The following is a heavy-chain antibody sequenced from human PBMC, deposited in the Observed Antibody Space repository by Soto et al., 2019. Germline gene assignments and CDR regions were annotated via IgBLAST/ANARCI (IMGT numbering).Heavy chain of an antibody. CDR1: GGSISSSSYY. CDR3: ARHLSGFTMIREAFDI. J-gene: IGHJ3*02. V-gene: IGHV4-39*01. Sequence: QLQLQESGPGLVKASETLSLTCTVSGGSISSSSYYCGWIRQPLGKGLEWIGSMYYSGSTYYNPSLKGRVTISEDTSKNQFSLKLSSVTAADTAVYYCARHLSGFTMIREAFDIWGQGTMVTVSS. D-gene: IGHD3-10*01. CDR2: MYYSGST.